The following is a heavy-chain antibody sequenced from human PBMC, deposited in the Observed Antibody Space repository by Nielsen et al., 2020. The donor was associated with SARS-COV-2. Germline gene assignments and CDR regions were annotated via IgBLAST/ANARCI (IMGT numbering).Heavy chain of an antibody. J-gene: IGHJ3*02. Sequence: GESLKISCAASGFTFSSYGMHWVRQAPGKGLEWVSAISGSGGSTYYADSVKGRFTISRDNSKNTLYLQMNSLRAEDTAVYYCAKCNYGDYSGAFDIWGQGTMVTVSS. D-gene: IGHD4-17*01. CDR3: AKCNYGDYSGAFDI. CDR2: ISGSGGST. V-gene: IGHV3-23*01. CDR1: GFTFSSYG.